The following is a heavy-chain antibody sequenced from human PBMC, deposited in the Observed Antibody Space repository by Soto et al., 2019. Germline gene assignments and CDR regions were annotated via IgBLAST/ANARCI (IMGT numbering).Heavy chain of an antibody. V-gene: IGHV3-7*03. J-gene: IGHJ4*02. Sequence: DVQLVESGGGWVQPGRSLRLSCAVSGFKFSDYWMSWVRQAPGKGLEWVGNIKHDTSEAHYADSVKGRFTITRDNIKNFLFLQMRDLRADDTASYYCARDGLLFSGPYRPSRFDYWGLGALVTVSS. CDR2: IKHDTSEA. CDR1: GFKFSDYW. D-gene: IGHD3-16*02. CDR3: ARDGLLFSGPYRPSRFDY.